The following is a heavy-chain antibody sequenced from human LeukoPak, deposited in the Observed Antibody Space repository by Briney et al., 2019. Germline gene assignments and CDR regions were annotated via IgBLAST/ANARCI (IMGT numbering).Heavy chain of an antibody. CDR1: GFTFSSYG. J-gene: IGHJ6*03. CDR3: AKAGGSGTYYYYMDV. V-gene: IGHV3-23*01. D-gene: IGHD3-10*01. CDR2: ISGSGGST. Sequence: PGGSLRLSCAASGFTFSSYGMSWVRQAPGKGLEWVSAISGSGGSTYYADSVRGRFTISRDNSKNTLYLQMNSLRAEDTAVYYCAKAGGSGTYYYYMDVWGKGTTVTISS.